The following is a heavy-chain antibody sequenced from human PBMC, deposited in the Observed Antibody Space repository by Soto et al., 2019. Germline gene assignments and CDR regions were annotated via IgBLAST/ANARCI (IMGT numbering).Heavy chain of an antibody. V-gene: IGHV1-2*04. CDR3: ARGQGKHYYYYMDV. CDR1: GYTFTGYY. Sequence: ASVKVSCKASGYTFTGYYMHWVRQAPGQGLEWMGWINPNSGGTNYAQKFQGWVTMTRDTSISTAYMELSRLRSDDTAVYYCARGQGKHYYYYMDVWGQGTTVTVSS. J-gene: IGHJ6*03. CDR2: INPNSGGT.